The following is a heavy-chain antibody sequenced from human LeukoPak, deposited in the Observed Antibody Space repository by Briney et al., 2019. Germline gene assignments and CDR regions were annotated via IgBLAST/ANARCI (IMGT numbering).Heavy chain of an antibody. CDR1: GFTFSSYA. D-gene: IGHD3-10*01. CDR2: ISGSRGST. J-gene: IGHJ4*02. V-gene: IGHV3-23*01. Sequence: GGSLRLSCAASGFTFSSYAMSWVRQAPGKGLEWVSAISGSRGSTYYADSVKGRFTISRDNSKNTLYLQMNSLRAEDTAVYYCAKDEDYYYGSGNFDYWGQGTLVTVSS. CDR3: AKDEDYYYGSGNFDY.